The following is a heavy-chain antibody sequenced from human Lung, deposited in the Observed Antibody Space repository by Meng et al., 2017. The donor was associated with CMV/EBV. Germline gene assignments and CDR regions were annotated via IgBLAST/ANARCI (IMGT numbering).Heavy chain of an antibody. CDR1: GFTFSSYW. CDR3: ARDPSGGSYHFDY. Sequence: GESLKIPCSASGFTFSSYWMNWVRQAPGKGLEWVANIKQDGSEKYYVDSVKGRFTISRDNAKNSLYLQMNSLRAEDTAVYYCARDPSGGSYHFDYWGQGTLVXVSS. J-gene: IGHJ4*02. CDR2: IKQDGSEK. V-gene: IGHV3-7*01. D-gene: IGHD1-26*01.